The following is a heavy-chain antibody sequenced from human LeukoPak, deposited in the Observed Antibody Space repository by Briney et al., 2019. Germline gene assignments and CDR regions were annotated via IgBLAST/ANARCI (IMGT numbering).Heavy chain of an antibody. V-gene: IGHV3-73*01. CDR1: GFTFSGSA. Sequence: GGSLRLSCAASGFTFSGSAMHWVRQASGKGLEWVGRIRSKANSYATAYAASVKGRFTISRDDSKNTAYLQMNSLKTEDTAVYYCASDPSGIAAAGYYYMDVWGKGTTVTVSS. CDR3: ASDPSGIAAAGYYYMDV. J-gene: IGHJ6*03. CDR2: IRSKANSYAT. D-gene: IGHD6-13*01.